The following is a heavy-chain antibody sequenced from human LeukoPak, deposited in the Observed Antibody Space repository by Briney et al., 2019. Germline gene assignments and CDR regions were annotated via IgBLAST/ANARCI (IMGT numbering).Heavy chain of an antibody. CDR1: GCTFSNYL. CDR2: ISRSGGSI. V-gene: IGHV3-23*01. CDR3: AMALDY. J-gene: IGHJ4*02. Sequence: GGSLRLSCVASGCTFSNYLMNWVRQAPGKGLEWVSGISRSGGSIYYADSVKGRFTISRGNSKNTLYLQMDRLRVEDTAVYYCAMALDYWGQGTLVTVSS.